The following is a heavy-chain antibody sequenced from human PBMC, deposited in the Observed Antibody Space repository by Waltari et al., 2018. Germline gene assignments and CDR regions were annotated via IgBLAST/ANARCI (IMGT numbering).Heavy chain of an antibody. V-gene: IGHV4-39*01. D-gene: IGHD3-22*01. CDR1: GGTLRTSDFY. CDR2: IYYRGSS. J-gene: IGHJ4*02. Sequence: QLQLQESGPGLVKPSQTLSLTCTVSGGTLRTSDFYWGWVRQSPGKGLEWIATIYYRGSSYYNSSLKRRVTISVDTAKNQFSLRLSSVTAADTAVYYCARLREGYYYDSSGSLFDHLGQGLLVTVSS. CDR3: ARLREGYYYDSSGSLFDH.